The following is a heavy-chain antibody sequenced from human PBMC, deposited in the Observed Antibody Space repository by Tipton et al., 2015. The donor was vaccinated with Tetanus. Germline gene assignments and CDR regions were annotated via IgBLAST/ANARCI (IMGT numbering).Heavy chain of an antibody. CDR1: GFTFSSYW. D-gene: IGHD4-23*01. CDR2: IKQDGSEK. Sequence: GSLRLSCAASGFTFSSYWMSWVRQAPGKGLEWVANIKQDGSEKYYVDSVKGRFTISRDNAKNSLYLQMNSPRAEDTAVYYCARLNGGWLNYYYYGMDVWGQGTTVTVSS. J-gene: IGHJ6*02. CDR3: ARLNGGWLNYYYYGMDV. V-gene: IGHV3-7*01.